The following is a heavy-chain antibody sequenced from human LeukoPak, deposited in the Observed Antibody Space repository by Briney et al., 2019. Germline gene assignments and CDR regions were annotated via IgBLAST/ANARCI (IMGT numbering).Heavy chain of an antibody. CDR1: GFSLEDFA. Sequence: PGRSLRLSCVGPGFSLEDFAMHWVRQVPGKGLEWVSSISWDSGSQAYTDSVKGRFTISRDNDKNSLYLQMDSLRPEDTAFYYCVKDMGFDLLKDAFHIWGQGTLVTVSS. V-gene: IGHV3-9*01. J-gene: IGHJ3*02. D-gene: IGHD3-9*01. CDR2: ISWDSGSQ. CDR3: VKDMGFDLLKDAFHI.